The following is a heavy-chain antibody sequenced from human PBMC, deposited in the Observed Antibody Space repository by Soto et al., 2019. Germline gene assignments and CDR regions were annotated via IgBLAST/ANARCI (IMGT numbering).Heavy chain of an antibody. CDR3: ARVRFLEGSSLRY. CDR1: GYTFTSYA. J-gene: IGHJ4*02. CDR2: INAGNGNT. V-gene: IGHV1-3*01. D-gene: IGHD3-3*01. Sequence: QVQLVQSGAEVKKPGASVKVSCKASGYTFTSYAMHWVRQAPGQRLEWMGWINAGNGNTKYAQKFQGRVTITRDTSASTAYMELSSLRSEDTAVYYCARVRFLEGSSLRYWGQGTLVTVSS.